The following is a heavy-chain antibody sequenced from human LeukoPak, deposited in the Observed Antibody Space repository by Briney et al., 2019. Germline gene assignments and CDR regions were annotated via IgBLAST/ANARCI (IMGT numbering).Heavy chain of an antibody. CDR2: LYYSGSP. CDR3: ARDVQVGWVNDAFDI. D-gene: IGHD1-26*01. V-gene: IGHV4-39*02. CDR1: GGSISSYNSY. Sequence: PSETLSLTCTVSGGSISSYNSYWGWIRQPPGKGLEWIGSLYYSGSPYYNPSLKSRVTISVDTSKNHFSLKLNSVTAADTAVYYCARDVQVGWVNDAFDIWGQGTMVTVSS. J-gene: IGHJ3*02.